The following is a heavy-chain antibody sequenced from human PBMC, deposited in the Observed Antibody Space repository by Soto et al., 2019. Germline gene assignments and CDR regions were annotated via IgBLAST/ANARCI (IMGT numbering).Heavy chain of an antibody. V-gene: IGHV3-15*01. Sequence: PGGSLRLSCAASGFTFSNAWMSWVRQAPGKGLEWVGRIKSKTDGGTTDYAAPVKGRFTISRDDSKNTLYLQMNSLKTEDTAVYYCTTAKSSSSWYMNYYYYMDVWGKGTTVTVSS. CDR2: IKSKTDGGTT. D-gene: IGHD6-13*01. J-gene: IGHJ6*03. CDR3: TTAKSSSSWYMNYYYYMDV. CDR1: GFTFSNAW.